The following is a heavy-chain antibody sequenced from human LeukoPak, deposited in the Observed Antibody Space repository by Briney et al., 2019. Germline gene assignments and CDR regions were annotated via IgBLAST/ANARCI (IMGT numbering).Heavy chain of an antibody. V-gene: IGHV4-59*11. CDR2: LLYSGST. CDR1: GDSITWHY. D-gene: IGHD1-26*01. CDR3: ATNAGPSGAGDVLDI. J-gene: IGHJ3*02. Sequence: SETLSLTCTVSGDSITWHYWHWVRQPPGKGLEWIGHLLYSGSTSYNPSLDSLVTISLDTSKKSFSLKLTSVTAADTAVYYCATNAGPSGAGDVLDIWGQGTMVTVSS.